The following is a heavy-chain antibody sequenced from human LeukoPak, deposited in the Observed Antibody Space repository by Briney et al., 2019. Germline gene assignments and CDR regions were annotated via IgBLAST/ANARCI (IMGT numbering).Heavy chain of an antibody. V-gene: IGHV3-7*01. CDR3: ARVGQWELLAHDAFDI. Sequence: GGSLRLSCAASGFTFSSYWMSWVRQAPGKGLEWVANIKQDGSEKYYVDSVKGRFTISRDNAKNSLYLQMNSQRAEDTAVYYCARVGQWELLAHDAFDIWGQGTMVTVSS. D-gene: IGHD1-26*01. J-gene: IGHJ3*02. CDR1: GFTFSSYW. CDR2: IKQDGSEK.